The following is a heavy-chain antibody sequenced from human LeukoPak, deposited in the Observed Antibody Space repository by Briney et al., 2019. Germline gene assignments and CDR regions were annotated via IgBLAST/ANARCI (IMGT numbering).Heavy chain of an antibody. V-gene: IGHV1-8*01. J-gene: IGHJ3*02. CDR1: GYTFTSYD. D-gene: IGHD3-9*01. CDR3: ARAFDWDHDAFDI. Sequence: ASVKVSCKASGYTFTSYDINWVRQATGQGLEWMGWMNPNSGNTGYAQKFQGRVTITRNTSISTAYMELSSLRSEDTAVYYCARAFDWDHDAFDIWGQGTMVTVSS. CDR2: MNPNSGNT.